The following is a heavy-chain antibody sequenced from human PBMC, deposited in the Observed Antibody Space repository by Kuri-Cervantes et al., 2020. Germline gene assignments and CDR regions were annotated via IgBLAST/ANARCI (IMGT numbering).Heavy chain of an antibody. CDR1: GFTFSSYS. Sequence: LSLTCAASGFTFSSYSMNWVRQAPGKGLEWVSYISSSSSTIYYADSVKGRFTISRDNSKNTLSLQMNSLRAEDTAVYYCAGDNSGFYYNWFDPWGRGTLVTVSS. CDR2: ISSSSSTI. V-gene: IGHV3-48*01. J-gene: IGHJ5*02. D-gene: IGHD5-12*01. CDR3: AGDNSGFYYNWFDP.